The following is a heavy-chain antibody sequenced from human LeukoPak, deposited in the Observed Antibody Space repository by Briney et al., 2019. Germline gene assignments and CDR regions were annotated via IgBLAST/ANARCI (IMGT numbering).Heavy chain of an antibody. J-gene: IGHJ4*02. D-gene: IGHD3-3*01. Sequence: SENLSLNCTVSGGSVSSAYWSWIRQPPGKGLEWIGYIYYSGTTSYNPSLKSRVSISLDTSKNQFSLQLTSVTAADTAVYYCARGYDFWSGYYPFDYWGLGTLVTVSS. CDR2: IYYSGTT. V-gene: IGHV4-59*02. CDR3: ARGYDFWSGYYPFDY. CDR1: GGSVSSAY.